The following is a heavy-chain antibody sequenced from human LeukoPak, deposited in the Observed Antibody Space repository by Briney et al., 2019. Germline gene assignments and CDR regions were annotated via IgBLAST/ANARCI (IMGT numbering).Heavy chain of an antibody. CDR1: GFPFSSYS. V-gene: IGHV3-21*01. D-gene: IGHD3-16*02. Sequence: GSLRLSCAASGFPFSSYSMNWVRQAPGKGLEWVSSISSSSSYIYYADSVKGRFTISRDNAKNSLYLQMNSLRAEDTAVYYCASVSAVNWFDHWGQGTLVTVSS. CDR3: ASVSAVNWFDH. CDR2: ISSSSSYI. J-gene: IGHJ5*02.